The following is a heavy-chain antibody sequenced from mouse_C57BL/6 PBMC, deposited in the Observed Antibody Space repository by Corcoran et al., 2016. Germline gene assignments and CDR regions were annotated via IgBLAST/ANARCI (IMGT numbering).Heavy chain of an antibody. Sequence: QIQLVQSGPELKKPGETVKISCKASGYTFTTYGMSWVKQAPGKGLKWMGWINTYSGVPTYADDFKGRFAFSLETSASTAYLQINNLKNEDTATYFCARAEGNLDVWGAGTTVTVSS. CDR1: GYTFTTYG. V-gene: IGHV9-3*01. CDR2: INTYSGVP. CDR3: ARAEGNLDV. D-gene: IGHD3-3*01. J-gene: IGHJ1*01.